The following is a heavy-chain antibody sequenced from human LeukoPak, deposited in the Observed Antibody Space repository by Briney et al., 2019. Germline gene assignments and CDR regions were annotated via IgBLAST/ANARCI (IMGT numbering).Heavy chain of an antibody. CDR1: GFTVSSNY. Sequence: GGSLRLSCAASGFTVSSNYMSWVRQAPGKGLEWVSVIYSGGSTYYADSVKGRFTISRDNSKNTLYLQMNSLRAEDTAVYYCARDRWRYSSGPRVNYYYYYGMDVWGQGTTVTVSS. V-gene: IGHV3-66*01. CDR2: IYSGGST. J-gene: IGHJ6*02. CDR3: ARDRWRYSSGPRVNYYYYYGMDV. D-gene: IGHD6-19*01.